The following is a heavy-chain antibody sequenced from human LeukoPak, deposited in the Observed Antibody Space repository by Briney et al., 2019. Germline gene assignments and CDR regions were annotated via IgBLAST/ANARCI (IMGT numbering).Heavy chain of an antibody. CDR3: AANGYYTIEY. CDR2: IHHTGST. J-gene: IGHJ4*02. D-gene: IGHD1-26*01. V-gene: IGHV4-4*02. Sequence: PSETLSLTCAVSGDSMSSIDWWSWVRQPPGKGLEWIGEIHHTGSTNYNPSLKSRVTITVDKSKNQFSLNFNSMSAAESAVYYCAANGYYTIEYWGQGTLVTVSS. CDR1: GDSMSSIDW.